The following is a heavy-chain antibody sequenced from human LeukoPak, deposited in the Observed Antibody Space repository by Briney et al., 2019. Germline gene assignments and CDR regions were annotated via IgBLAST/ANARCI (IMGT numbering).Heavy chain of an antibody. CDR3: AREEDGHYYYMDV. J-gene: IGHJ6*03. V-gene: IGHV3-21*01. CDR2: ISSSSSYI. CDR1: GLTFSSHS. Sequence: GGSLRLSCAASGLTFSSHSMNWVSQAPGKGLEWVSSISSSSSYIYYADSVEGRFTISRDNAKNSLYLQMNSLRAEDTAVYYCAREEDGHYYYMDVWGKGTTVTVSS.